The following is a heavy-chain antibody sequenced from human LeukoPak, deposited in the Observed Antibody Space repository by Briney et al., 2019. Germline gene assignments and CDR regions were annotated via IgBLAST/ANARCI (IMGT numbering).Heavy chain of an antibody. D-gene: IGHD6-13*01. V-gene: IGHV3-48*01. J-gene: IGHJ4*02. CDR1: GFTFSSYS. CDR3: ARGGSSWFSY. CDR2: IHDGGSPI. Sequence: GGSLRLSCAASGFTFSSYSMTWVRQAPGKGLEWISYIHDGGSPIYYADSVKGRFTVSRDNAKNSLYLQMNSLRAEDTAVYYCARGGSSWFSYWGQGTLVTVSS.